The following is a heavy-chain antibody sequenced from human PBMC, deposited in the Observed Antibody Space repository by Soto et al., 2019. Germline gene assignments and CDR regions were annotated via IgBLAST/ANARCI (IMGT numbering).Heavy chain of an antibody. CDR2: ISDGGST. V-gene: IGHV4-59*01. CDR1: GASIYTYY. D-gene: IGHD5-18*01. J-gene: IGHJ5*02. Sequence: PSETLSLTCNVSGASIYTYYWNWIRQSPGKGLEWIGYISDGGSTNYNPSLESRVTISLDTSKKQVSLKLSSVSAADTAVYYCARIPVDTSMIYWLDPWGQGTLVTVSS. CDR3: ARIPVDTSMIYWLDP.